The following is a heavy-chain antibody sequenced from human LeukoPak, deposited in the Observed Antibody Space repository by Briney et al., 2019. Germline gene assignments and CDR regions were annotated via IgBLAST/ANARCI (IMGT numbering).Heavy chain of an antibody. CDR2: ISYDGSNK. CDR3: ARADCSSTSCYGDAFDI. CDR1: GFTFSGYA. D-gene: IGHD2-2*01. Sequence: GGSLRLSCAASGFTFSGYAMHWVRQAPGKGLEWVAVISYDGSNKYYADSVKGRFTISRDNSKNTLYLQMNSLRAEDTAVYYCARADCSSTSCYGDAFDIWGQGTMVTVSS. J-gene: IGHJ3*02. V-gene: IGHV3-30-3*01.